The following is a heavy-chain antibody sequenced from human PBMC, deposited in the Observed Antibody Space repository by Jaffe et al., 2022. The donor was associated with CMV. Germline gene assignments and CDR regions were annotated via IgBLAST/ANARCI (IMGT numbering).Heavy chain of an antibody. D-gene: IGHD2-15*01. CDR1: GGSISPNY. J-gene: IGHJ4*02. V-gene: IGHV4-59*01. Sequence: QVQLQESGPGLVKSSETLSLTCSVSGGSISPNYWSWIRQPPGKGLEWIGYISYSGTTNYNPSLKSRVTISVDTSKKQLSLKLSSVTAADTAVYYCARHYCSGGNCYSFDCWGQGTLVTVSS. CDR2: ISYSGTT. CDR3: ARHYCSGGNCYSFDC.